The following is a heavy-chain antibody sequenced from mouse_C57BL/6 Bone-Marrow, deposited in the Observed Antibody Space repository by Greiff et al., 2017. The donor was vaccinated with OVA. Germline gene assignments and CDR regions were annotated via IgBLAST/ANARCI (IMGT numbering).Heavy chain of an antibody. Sequence: EVQVVQSGAGLVQPGASLKLSCESTEYAFPSYDMSWVRQTPEKRLELVGAINSDAGSTYYPDNFKRQFIITRDKTKTTLYLQLSSLRSEDTALYYGARHDKRGRWYFDVWGAGTTVTVSS. CDR3: ARHDKRGRWYFDV. CDR1: EYAFPSYD. CDR2: INSDAGST. J-gene: IGHJ1*01. D-gene: IGHD4-1*01. V-gene: IGHV5-2*01.